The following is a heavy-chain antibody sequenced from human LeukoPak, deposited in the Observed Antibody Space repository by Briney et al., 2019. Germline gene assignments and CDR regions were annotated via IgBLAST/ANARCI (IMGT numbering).Heavy chain of an antibody. D-gene: IGHD4-17*01. J-gene: IGHJ4*02. V-gene: IGHV3-30*02. CDR1: GFSFNNYG. CDR3: ASRPSGDYPYFDY. Sequence: PGGSLRLSCVASGFSFNNYGTHWVRQAPGKGLEWVTFMQYVGSVEFYADSVKGRFTISRDNSKNTLYLQMNSLRAEDTAVYYCASRPSGDYPYFDYWGQGTLVTVSS. CDR2: MQYVGSVE.